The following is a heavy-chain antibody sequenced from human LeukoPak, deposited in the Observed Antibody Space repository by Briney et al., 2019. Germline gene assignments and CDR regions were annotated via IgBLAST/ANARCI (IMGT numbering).Heavy chain of an antibody. CDR2: IYYSGST. CDR1: GGSISSYY. CDR3: AREFYYDNSGHQGYLDY. Sequence: PSETLSLTCTVSGGSISSYYWNWIRQPPGKGLEWIGYIYYSGSTNYNTSLKSRVTISVDTSKNRFSLKLSSVTAADTAVYFWAREFYYDNSGHQGYLDYCGQGTLVTVSS. V-gene: IGHV4-59*12. D-gene: IGHD3-22*01. J-gene: IGHJ4*02.